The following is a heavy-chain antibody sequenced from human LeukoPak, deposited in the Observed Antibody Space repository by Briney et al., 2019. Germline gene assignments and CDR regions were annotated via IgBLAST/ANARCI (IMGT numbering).Heavy chain of an antibody. CDR1: GYTFTGYY. V-gene: IGHV1-2*02. CDR3: ARVGRSSGGFDY. Sequence: ASVKVSCKASGYTFTGYYMHWVRQASGQGLEWMGWINPNSGDTNYAQKFQGRVTMTRDTSISTAYMELSRLRSDDTAVYFCARVGRSSGGFDYWGQGPLVTVSS. D-gene: IGHD6-19*01. CDR2: INPNSGDT. J-gene: IGHJ4*02.